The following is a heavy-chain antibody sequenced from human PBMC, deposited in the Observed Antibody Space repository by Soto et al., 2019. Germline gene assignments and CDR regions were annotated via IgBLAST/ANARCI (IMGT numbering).Heavy chain of an antibody. CDR3: ARVLGVTTSDY. Sequence: EVQLVESGGGLVKPGGSLRLSCAASGFTFSSYSMNWVRQAPGKGLEWVSSISSSSSYIYYADSVEGRFTISRDNAKNSLYLQMNSLRAEDTAVYYCARVLGVTTSDYWGQGTLVTVSS. J-gene: IGHJ4*02. CDR1: GFTFSSYS. CDR2: ISSSSSYI. D-gene: IGHD4-17*01. V-gene: IGHV3-21*01.